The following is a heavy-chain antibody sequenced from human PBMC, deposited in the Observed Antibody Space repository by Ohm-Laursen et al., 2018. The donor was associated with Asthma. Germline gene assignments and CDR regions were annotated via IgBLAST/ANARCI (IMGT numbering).Heavy chain of an antibody. V-gene: IGHV1-24*01. CDR3: ATATITSGYAPSFDY. J-gene: IGHJ4*02. D-gene: IGHD5-12*01. CDR2: FDPEDGET. Sequence: ASVKVSCKVSGYTLTELSMHWVRQAPGKGLEWMGGFDPEDGETIYAQKFQGRVTMTEDTSTDTAYMELSSLRSEDTAVYYCATATITSGYAPSFDYWGQGTLVTVSS. CDR1: GYTLTELS.